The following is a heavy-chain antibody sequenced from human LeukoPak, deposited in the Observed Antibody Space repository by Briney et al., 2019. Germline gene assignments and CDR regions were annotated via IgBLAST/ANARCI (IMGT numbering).Heavy chain of an antibody. J-gene: IGHJ4*02. CDR2: ITGSGDGT. V-gene: IGHV3-23*01. Sequence: TGGSLRLSCAAPGFTFSSYAMSWVRQAPGKGLEWVSSITGSGDGTYYADSVKGRFIISRDNSKNTLFLQMNSLSAEDAAVYFCAKIIPATAYWGQGTLVTVSS. D-gene: IGHD6-13*01. CDR1: GFTFSSYA. CDR3: AKIIPATAY.